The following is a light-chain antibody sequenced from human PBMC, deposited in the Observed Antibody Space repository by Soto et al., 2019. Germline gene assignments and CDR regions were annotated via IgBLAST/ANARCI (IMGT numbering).Light chain of an antibody. CDR2: TDT. V-gene: IGLV1-40*01. CDR1: SSNVGAGFA. J-gene: IGLJ1*01. Sequence: QSALTQPPSVSGAPGQRVSISCTGSSSNVGAGFAVHWYQQIPGTAPRLLIYTDTNRPSGVPDRFSGSKSGTSASLAITGLQAEDEADYYCQSYDSSLRDYVFGSGTKVTVL. CDR3: QSYDSSLRDYV.